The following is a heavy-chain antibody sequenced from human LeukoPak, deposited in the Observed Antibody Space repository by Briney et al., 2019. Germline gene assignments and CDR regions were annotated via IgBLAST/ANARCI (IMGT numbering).Heavy chain of an antibody. CDR2: IDPSDSYT. V-gene: IGHV5-10-1*01. CDR1: GYSFTSYW. J-gene: IGHJ4*02. D-gene: IGHD4-17*01. CDR3: ASGTTVTTEEPFDY. Sequence: GESLQISCKGSGYSFTSYWISWVRRMPGKGLEWMGRIDPSDSYTNYSPSFQGHVTISADKSISTAYLQWSSLKASDTAMYYCASGTTVTTEEPFDYWGQGTLVTVSS.